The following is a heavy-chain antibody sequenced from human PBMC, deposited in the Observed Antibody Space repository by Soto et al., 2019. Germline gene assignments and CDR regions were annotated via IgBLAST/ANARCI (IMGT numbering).Heavy chain of an antibody. J-gene: IGHJ6*02. CDR1: GYTFTSYG. CDR2: ISAYNGNT. CDR3: ARLLGYCSSTSCYRATYDYYGMDV. D-gene: IGHD2-2*01. V-gene: IGHV1-18*04. Sequence: ASVKVSCKASGYTFTSYGISWVRQAPGQGLEGMGWISAYNGNTNYAQKLQGRVTMTTDTSTSTAYMELRSLRSDDTAVYYCARLLGYCSSTSCYRATYDYYGMDVWGQGTTVTVSS.